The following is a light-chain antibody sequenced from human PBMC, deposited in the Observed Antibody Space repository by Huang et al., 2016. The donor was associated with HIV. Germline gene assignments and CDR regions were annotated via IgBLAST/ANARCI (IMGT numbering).Light chain of an antibody. J-gene: IGKJ5*01. Sequence: DIQMTQSPSSLSAAVGDRVNITCRASQSISSYLNWDQQKAGKAPKFLIYVASSLQSGVPSRFSGSGSGTDFTLTISSLQPEDFATYYCQQSYSTPITFGQGTRLEIK. CDR2: VAS. V-gene: IGKV1-39*01. CDR1: QSISSY. CDR3: QQSYSTPIT.